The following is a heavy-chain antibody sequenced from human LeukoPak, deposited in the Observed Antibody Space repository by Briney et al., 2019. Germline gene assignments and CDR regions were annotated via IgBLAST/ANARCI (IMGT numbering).Heavy chain of an antibody. CDR1: GYSFSSYY. J-gene: IGHJ6*03. Sequence: WASVKVSCKASGYSFSSYYMYWVRQAPGQGLEWMGIINPSGGSTSYAQKFQGRVTMTRDMSTSTVYMELSSLRSEDTAVYYCARPGRGSGSYYKGIYYYYMDVWGKGTTVTVSS. CDR3: ARPGRGSGSYYKGIYYYYMDV. CDR2: INPSGGST. D-gene: IGHD3-10*01. V-gene: IGHV1-46*01.